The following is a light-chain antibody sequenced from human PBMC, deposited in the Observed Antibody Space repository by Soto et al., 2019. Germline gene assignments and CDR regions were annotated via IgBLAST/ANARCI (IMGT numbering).Light chain of an antibody. CDR3: QQYNDWPFT. Sequence: EMVMTQSPATLSVSPGERATLSCRASQSVSSNLAWYQQKPGQVPRLLIYATSTRATGIPARFSGSGSGTEFTLTISSLQSEDFAVYYCQQYNDWPFTFGGGTKVDIK. V-gene: IGKV3-15*01. CDR2: ATS. J-gene: IGKJ4*01. CDR1: QSVSSN.